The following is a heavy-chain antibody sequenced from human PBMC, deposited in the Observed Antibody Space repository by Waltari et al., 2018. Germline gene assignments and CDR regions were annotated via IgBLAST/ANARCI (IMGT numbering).Heavy chain of an antibody. Sequence: QMQLVQSGPEVKKPGTSVKVSCKASGFTFPRSAMQWVRQARGQRLEWIGWIVVGSGNTNYAQKFQERVTITRDMSTSTAYMELSSLRSEDTAVYYCAADYYDSSAGFDPWGQGTLVTVSS. CDR1: GFTFPRSA. J-gene: IGHJ5*02. V-gene: IGHV1-58*02. CDR3: AADYYDSSAGFDP. CDR2: IVVGSGNT. D-gene: IGHD3-22*01.